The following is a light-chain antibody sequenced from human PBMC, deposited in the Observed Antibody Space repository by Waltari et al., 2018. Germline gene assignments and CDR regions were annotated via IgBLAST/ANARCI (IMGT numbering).Light chain of an antibody. Sequence: DIVMTQSTDSLAVSMGERANISCRYRQSVLYNSNDKNYLAWYQQKPGQPPMLLIYWASTQESVVPDRFSGSGSGTDFTLTISNLQAEDVAVYYCQQYYRSRTFGQGTKVEIK. CDR2: WAS. J-gene: IGKJ1*01. V-gene: IGKV4-1*01. CDR1: QSVLYNSNDKNY. CDR3: QQYYRSRT.